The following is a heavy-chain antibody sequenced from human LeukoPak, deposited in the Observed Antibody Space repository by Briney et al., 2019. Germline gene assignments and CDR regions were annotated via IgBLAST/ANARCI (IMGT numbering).Heavy chain of an antibody. CDR3: ARSDSNSWYSLHDY. V-gene: IGHV3-7*01. Sequence: GGSLRLSCAASGFTFSSYWVTWVRQAPGKGLEWVANMNQDGSEIYHVDSVKDRFTISRDNAKKSLYLQMNSLRAEDTAVYYCARSDSNSWYSLHDYWGQGTLVTVSS. D-gene: IGHD6-13*01. CDR2: MNQDGSEI. CDR1: GFTFSSYW. J-gene: IGHJ4*02.